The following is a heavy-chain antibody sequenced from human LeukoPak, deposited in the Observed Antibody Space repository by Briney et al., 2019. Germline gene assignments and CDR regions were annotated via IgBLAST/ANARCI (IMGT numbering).Heavy chain of an antibody. J-gene: IGHJ5*02. CDR1: GFSFSTYW. Sequence: GGSLRLSCEASGFSFSTYWMSWVRQTPGKGLEWVANIKEDGSKDYYVDSVKGRFTISRDNAKNSLYLQMNSLRVEDSGVYYCARDASGYDPWGQGTLVTVPS. CDR2: IKEDGSKD. CDR3: ARDASGYDP. D-gene: IGHD5-12*01. V-gene: IGHV3-7*01.